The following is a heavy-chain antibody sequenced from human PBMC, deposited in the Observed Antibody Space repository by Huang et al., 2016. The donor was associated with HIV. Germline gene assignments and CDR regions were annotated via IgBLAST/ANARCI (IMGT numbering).Heavy chain of an antibody. V-gene: IGHV3-23*01. D-gene: IGHD3-10*01. Sequence: VQLLESGGGWEQPGGCLRPASAASGFTFNNYAMNGVRLGPGKGLEWVSAISGNCRSTYYADSVKGRFTSSRDNSKNTLYLHMNSLRVEDTAVYYCAKGIKSSGSYYFDYWGQGTLVTVSS. CDR1: GFTFNNYA. CDR3: AKGIKSSGSYYFDY. J-gene: IGHJ4*02. CDR2: ISGNCRST.